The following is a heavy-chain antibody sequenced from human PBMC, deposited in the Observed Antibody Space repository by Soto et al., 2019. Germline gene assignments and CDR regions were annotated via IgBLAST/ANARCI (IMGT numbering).Heavy chain of an antibody. CDR3: ARKRVSDFWSGYRAEYFDY. V-gene: IGHV4-34*01. CDR1: GGSFSGYY. D-gene: IGHD3-3*01. CDR2: INHSGST. Sequence: SETLSLTCAVYGGSFSGYYWSWIRHPPGKGLEWIGEINHSGSTNYNPSLKSRVTISVDTSKNQFSLKLSSVTAADTAVYYCARKRVSDFWSGYRAEYFDYWGQGTLVTVSS. J-gene: IGHJ4*02.